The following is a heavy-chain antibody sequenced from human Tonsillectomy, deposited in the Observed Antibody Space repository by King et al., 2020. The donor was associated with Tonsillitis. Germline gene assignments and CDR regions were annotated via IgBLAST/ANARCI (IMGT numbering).Heavy chain of an antibody. CDR2: IYYSGST. Sequence: VQLQESGPGLVKPSETLSLTCTVSGGSISSYYWSWIRQPPGKGLEWIGYIYYSGSTNYNPSLKSRVTISVDTSKKQFSLKLSSVTAADTAVYYCARARHLRVNYDFWSGYARGWFDPWGQGTLVTVSS. V-gene: IGHV4-59*01. CDR3: ARARHLRVNYDFWSGYARGWFDP. CDR1: GGSISSYY. D-gene: IGHD3-3*01. J-gene: IGHJ5*02.